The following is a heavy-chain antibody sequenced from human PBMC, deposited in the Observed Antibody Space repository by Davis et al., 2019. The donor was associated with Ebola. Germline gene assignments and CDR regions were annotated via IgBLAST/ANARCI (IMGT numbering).Heavy chain of an antibody. CDR1: GDSVSNGG. D-gene: IGHD5-18*01. J-gene: IGHJ6*04. CDR3: ARGWLRGGMDV. V-gene: IGHV6-1*01. Sequence: PSETLSLTCAISGDSVSNGGWNWIRQSPSRGLEWLGRTYYSSKWYNDYAVSVKSRITITPDTSKNQFSLQLNSVTLEDTALYYCARGWLRGGMDVWGEGTTVTVSS. CDR2: TYYSSKWYN.